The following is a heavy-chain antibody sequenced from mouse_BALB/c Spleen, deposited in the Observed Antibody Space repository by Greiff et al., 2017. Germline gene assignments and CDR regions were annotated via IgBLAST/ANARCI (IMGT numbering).Heavy chain of an antibody. J-gene: IGHJ3*01. V-gene: IGHV5-17*02. CDR1: GFTFSSFG. Sequence: EVQLQQSGGGLVQPGGSRKLSCAASGFTFSSFGMHWVRQAPEKGLEWVAYISSGSSTIYYADTVKGRFTISRDNPKNTLFLQMTSLRSEDTAMYYCARNDYDGFFAYWGQGTLVTVSA. D-gene: IGHD2-4*01. CDR3: ARNDYDGFFAY. CDR2: ISSGSSTI.